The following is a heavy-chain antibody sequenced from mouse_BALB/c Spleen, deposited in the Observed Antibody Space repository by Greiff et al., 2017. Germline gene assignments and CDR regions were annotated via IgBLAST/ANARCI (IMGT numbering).Heavy chain of an antibody. CDR2: IYPGNSDT. CDR1: GYTFTSYW. D-gene: IGHD1-1*01. V-gene: IGHV1-5*01. CDR3: TRYGSSSWYFDV. Sequence: VQLQQSGTVLARPGASVKMSCKASGYTFTSYWMHWVKQRPGQGLEWIGAIYPGNSDTSYNQKFKGKAKLTAVTSTSTAYMELSSLTNEDSAVYYCTRYGSSSWYFDVWGAGTTVTVSS. J-gene: IGHJ1*01.